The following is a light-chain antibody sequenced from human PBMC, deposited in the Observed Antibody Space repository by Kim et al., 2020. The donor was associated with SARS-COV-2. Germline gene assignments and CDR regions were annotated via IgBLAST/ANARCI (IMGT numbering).Light chain of an antibody. V-gene: IGKV3-20*01. CDR3: QQYGSSPYT. Sequence: DSATLSCRASRTVSSNYLAWYQQRPGQAPRLLIYGASSRATGIPDTFSGSGSGTDFTLTISRLEPEDCAVYYCQQYGSSPYTFGQGTKLEI. CDR2: GAS. CDR1: RTVSSNY. J-gene: IGKJ2*01.